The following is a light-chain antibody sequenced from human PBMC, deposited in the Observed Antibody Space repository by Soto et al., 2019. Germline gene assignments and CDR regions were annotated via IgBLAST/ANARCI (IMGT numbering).Light chain of an antibody. CDR3: QQYQGWPLT. Sequence: EIVMTQSPATLSVSPGERATLSCRASQSAHTNLPWYQQKPGQAPRLLIYLTSTRATGVPARFSASGSGTDFTLTISSLQSEDFAFYYCQQYQGWPLTVGGGTKVEIK. J-gene: IGKJ4*02. CDR2: LTS. CDR1: QSAHTN. V-gene: IGKV3D-15*01.